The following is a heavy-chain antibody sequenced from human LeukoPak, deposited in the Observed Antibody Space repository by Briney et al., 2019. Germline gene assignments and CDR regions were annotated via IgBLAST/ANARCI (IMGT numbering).Heavy chain of an antibody. V-gene: IGHV4-34*01. CDR2: INHSGST. CDR1: GGSFSGYY. J-gene: IGHJ1*01. Sequence: SETLSLTCAVYGGSFSGYYWSWIRQPPGKGLEWIGEINHSGSTNYNPSLKSRVTISVDTSKNQFSLKLSSVTAADTAVYYCAGDMTMIRGIEGYFQYWGQGTLVTASS. D-gene: IGHD3-10*01. CDR3: AGDMTMIRGIEGYFQY.